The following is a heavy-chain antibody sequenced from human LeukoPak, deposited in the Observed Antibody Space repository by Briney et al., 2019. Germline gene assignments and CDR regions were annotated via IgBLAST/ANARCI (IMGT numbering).Heavy chain of an antibody. Sequence: SVKVSCKTSGYTFSSYTVTWVRQAPGQGLEWMGGIILLFGTPNYAQKFQGRVTITADTSTSTAYMELTNLRSEDTAVYYCARELTTVTTRPSYYLDVWGEGTTVTVSS. V-gene: IGHV1-69*06. D-gene: IGHD4-11*01. J-gene: IGHJ6*03. CDR3: ARELTTVTTRPSYYLDV. CDR1: GYTFSSYT. CDR2: IILLFGTP.